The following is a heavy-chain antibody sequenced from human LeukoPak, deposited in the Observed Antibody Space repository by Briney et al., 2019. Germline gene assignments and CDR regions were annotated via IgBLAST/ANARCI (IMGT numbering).Heavy chain of an antibody. J-gene: IGHJ4*02. V-gene: IGHV1-69*04. CDR2: IIPILGIA. D-gene: IGHD7-27*01. Sequence: SVKVSCKASGYTFTSYGISWVRQAPGQGLEWMGRIIPILGIANYAQKFQGRVTITADKSTSTAYMELSSLRSEDTAVYYCATPPHKLGTRGYRLDYWGQGTLVTVSS. CDR1: GYTFTSYG. CDR3: ATPPHKLGTRGYRLDY.